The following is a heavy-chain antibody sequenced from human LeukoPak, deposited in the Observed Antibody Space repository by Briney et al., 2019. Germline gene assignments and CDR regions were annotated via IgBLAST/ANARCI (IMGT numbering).Heavy chain of an antibody. J-gene: IGHJ5*02. CDR1: GGSISSYY. CDR2: IYYSGST. CDR3: ARGAPIQLWLHWFDP. V-gene: IGHV4-59*01. Sequence: SGTLSLTCTVSGGSISSYYWSWIRQPPGKGLEWIGYIYYSGSTNYNPSLKSRVTISVDTSKNQFSLKLSSVTAADTAVYYCARGAPIQLWLHWFDPWGQGTLVTVSS. D-gene: IGHD5-18*01.